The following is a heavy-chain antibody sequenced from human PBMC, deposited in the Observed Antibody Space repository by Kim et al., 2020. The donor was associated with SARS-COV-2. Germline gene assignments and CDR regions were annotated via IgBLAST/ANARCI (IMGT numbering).Heavy chain of an antibody. Sequence: SETLSLTCTVSGGSISSSSYYWDWIRQPPGKGLEWIGSIYYSGSTYYNPSLKSRVTISVDTSKNQFSLKLSSVTAADTAVYYCARLDIVATIRKGGFDYWGQGTLVTVSS. J-gene: IGHJ4*02. D-gene: IGHD5-12*01. V-gene: IGHV4-39*01. CDR3: ARLDIVATIRKGGFDY. CDR1: GGSISSSSYY. CDR2: IYYSGST.